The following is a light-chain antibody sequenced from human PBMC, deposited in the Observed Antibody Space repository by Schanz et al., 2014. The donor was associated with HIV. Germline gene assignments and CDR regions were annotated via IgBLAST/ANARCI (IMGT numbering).Light chain of an antibody. CDR1: TSNIGRNS. J-gene: IGLJ2*01. CDR2: GNN. CDR3: AAWDDSLNGRV. Sequence: QSVLTQPPSVSAAPGQKVTISCSGGTSNIGRNSVNWYQQLPGTAPKLLIYGNNQRPSGVPDRFSGSKSGTSASLAISGLHSEDEADYHCAAWDDSLNGRVFGGGTKLTVL. V-gene: IGLV1-44*01.